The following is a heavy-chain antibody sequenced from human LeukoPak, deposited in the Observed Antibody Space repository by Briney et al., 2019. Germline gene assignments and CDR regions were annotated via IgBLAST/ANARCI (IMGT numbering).Heavy chain of an antibody. V-gene: IGHV4-30-2*01. CDR1: GGSISSGGYS. J-gene: IGHJ6*02. CDR2: IYQSGTT. CDR3: ARDRPNSYGLDV. D-gene: IGHD4-23*01. Sequence: SETLSLTCAVSGGSISSGGYSWSWIRQPPGRGLEWIGYIYQSGTTYYNPSLKSRATISVDRSKNQFSLKLSSVTAADTAVYYCARDRPNSYGLDVWGQGTTVTVSS.